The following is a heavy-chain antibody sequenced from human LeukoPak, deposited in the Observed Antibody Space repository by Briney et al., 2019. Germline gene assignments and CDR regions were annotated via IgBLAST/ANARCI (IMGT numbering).Heavy chain of an antibody. D-gene: IGHD2-2*01. CDR3: ARANPPALYCSSTSCYSRFDY. J-gene: IGHJ4*02. V-gene: IGHV1-46*03. CDR2: INPSGGST. CDR1: GYTFTSYY. Sequence: ASVKVSCKASGYTFTSYYMHWVRQAPGQGLEWMGIINPSGGSTSYAQKFQGRVTMTRDTSTSTVYMELSSLRSEDTAVYYCARANPPALYCSSTSCYSRFDYWGQGTLVTVSS.